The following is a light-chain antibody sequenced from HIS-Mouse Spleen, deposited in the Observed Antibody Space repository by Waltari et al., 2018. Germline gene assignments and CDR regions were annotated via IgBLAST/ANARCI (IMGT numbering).Light chain of an antibody. J-gene: IGLJ2*01. CDR2: EDS. CDR3: YSTDSSGNHRV. Sequence: SYELTQPPSVSVSPGQTAMITCSGDALPQKYAYWYQQQSGQAPVLVIYEDSKRPSGIPERFSGSSSGTMATLTISGAQVEDEADYYCYSTDSSGNHRVFGGGTKLTVL. CDR1: ALPQKY. V-gene: IGLV3-10*01.